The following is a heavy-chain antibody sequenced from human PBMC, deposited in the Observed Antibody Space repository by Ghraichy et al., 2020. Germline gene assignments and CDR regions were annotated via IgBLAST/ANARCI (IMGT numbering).Heavy chain of an antibody. CDR3: AGGGNGDHYYYYGLDV. J-gene: IGHJ6*02. V-gene: IGHV4-39*01. CDR2: IHHSGTV. D-gene: IGHD3-16*01. CDR1: GGSIRSESYY. Sequence: SETLSLTCTVSGGSIRSESYYWDWIRQSRGKGLEWIGSIHHSGTVYYNPSLKNRVTISVDTSKDQFSLELTSVTAADTAVYYCAGGGNGDHYYYYGLDVWGQGTTIIVSS.